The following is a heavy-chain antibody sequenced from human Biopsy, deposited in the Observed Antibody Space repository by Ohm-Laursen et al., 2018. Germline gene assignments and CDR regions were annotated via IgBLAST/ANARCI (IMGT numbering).Heavy chain of an antibody. CDR1: GGSIYNFF. D-gene: IGHD1-26*01. CDR3: ARVGVGAPSIDYFDS. CDR2: IYYSGST. J-gene: IGHJ4*02. Sequence: GTLSLTCTVSGGSIYNFFWSWIRQPPGQGLEWIGYIYYSGSTNYNPSLKSRVTISVDRSKNHFSLELSSVTAADTAVYYCARVGVGAPSIDYFDSWGQGALVTVSS. V-gene: IGHV4-59*01.